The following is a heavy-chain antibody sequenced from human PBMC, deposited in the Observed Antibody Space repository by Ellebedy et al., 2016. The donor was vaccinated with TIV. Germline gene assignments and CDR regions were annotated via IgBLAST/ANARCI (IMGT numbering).Heavy chain of an antibody. V-gene: IGHV4-59*01. CDR2: IYSSGST. D-gene: IGHD5-12*01. CDR3: ARDGFAFDI. CDR1: GGSISGYF. Sequence: MPSETLSLTCTASGGSISGYFWSWIRQPPGKGLEWIGYIYSSGSTNYNPSLQSRVTISVDSSKNQVSLRLSSVTAADTALYYCARDGFAFDIWGQGTMVTVSS. J-gene: IGHJ3*02.